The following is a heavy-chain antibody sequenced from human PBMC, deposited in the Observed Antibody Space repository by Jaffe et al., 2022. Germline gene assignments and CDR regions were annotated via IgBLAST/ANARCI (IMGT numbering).Heavy chain of an antibody. CDR2: IKQDGSEK. J-gene: IGHJ3*02. Sequence: EVQLVESGGGLVQPGGSLRLSCAASGFTFSSYWMSWVRQAPGKGLEWVANIKQDGSEKYYVDSVKGRFTISRDNAKNSLYLQMNSLRAEDTAVYYCARAAGYCSSTSCYEVVYAFDIWGQGTMVTVSS. CDR1: GFTFSSYW. V-gene: IGHV3-7*01. D-gene: IGHD2-2*01. CDR3: ARAAGYCSSTSCYEVVYAFDI.